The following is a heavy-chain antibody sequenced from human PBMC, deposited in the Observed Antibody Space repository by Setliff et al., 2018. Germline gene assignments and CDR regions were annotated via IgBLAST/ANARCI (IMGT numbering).Heavy chain of an antibody. CDR1: GFTFSSYS. V-gene: IGHV3-48*01. CDR3: ARITMVRGVTLEGIVY. J-gene: IGHJ4*02. Sequence: GGSLRLSCAASGFTFSSYSMNWVRQAPGKGLEWVSYISSSSSTIYYADSVKGRFTISRDNAKNSLYLQMNSLRAEDTAVYYCARITMVRGVTLEGIVYWGQGTLVTVSS. D-gene: IGHD3-10*01. CDR2: ISSSSSTI.